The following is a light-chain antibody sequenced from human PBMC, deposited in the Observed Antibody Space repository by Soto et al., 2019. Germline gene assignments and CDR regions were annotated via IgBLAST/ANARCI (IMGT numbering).Light chain of an antibody. CDR1: SSDVGGYNY. CDR2: DVS. Sequence: QSALTQPASVSGSPGQSITISCTGISSDVGGYNYVSWYQQLPGKAPKLIIYDVSNRPSEVSNRFSASKSANAASLTISGLHAEDEADYYCSSYTISSTLYVFGTGTKLTVL. V-gene: IGLV2-14*03. J-gene: IGLJ1*01. CDR3: SSYTISSTLYV.